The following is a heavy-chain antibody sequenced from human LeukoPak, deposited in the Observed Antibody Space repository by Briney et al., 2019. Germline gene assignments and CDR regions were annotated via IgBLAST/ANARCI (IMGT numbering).Heavy chain of an antibody. CDR2: IYYSGST. V-gene: IGHV4-39*07. D-gene: IGHD3-10*01. J-gene: IGHJ4*02. Sequence: PSETLSLTCTVSGGSISSSSYYWGWIRQPPGKGLEWIGSIYYSGSTYYNPSLKSRVTISVDTSKNQFSLKLSSVTAADTAVYYCAREFSSGSYDCFDYWGQGTLVTVSS. CDR3: AREFSSGSYDCFDY. CDR1: GGSISSSSYY.